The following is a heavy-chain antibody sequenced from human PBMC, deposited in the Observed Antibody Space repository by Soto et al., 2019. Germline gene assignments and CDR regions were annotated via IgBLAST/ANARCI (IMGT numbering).Heavy chain of an antibody. CDR2: IYPGDSDT. V-gene: IGHV5-51*01. J-gene: IGHJ4*02. CDR3: ARGADPVSSWPRIYYFDY. CDR1: GYSFTSYW. Sequence: GESLKISCKGSGYSFTSYWIGWVRQMPGKGLEWMGIIYPGDSDTRYSPSFQGQVTISADKSISTAYLQWSSLKASDTAMYYCARGADPVSSWPRIYYFDYWGQGTLVTVSS. D-gene: IGHD6-13*01.